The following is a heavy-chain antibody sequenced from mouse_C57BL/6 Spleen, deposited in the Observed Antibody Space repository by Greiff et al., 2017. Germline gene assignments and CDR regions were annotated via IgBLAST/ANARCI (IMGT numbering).Heavy chain of an antibody. CDR1: GYTFTSYW. Sequence: QVQLQQSGAELVRPGSSVKLSCKASGYTFTSYWMHWVKQRPIQGLEWIGNIDPSDSETHYNQKFKDKATLTVDKSSSTANMQLSSLTSEDSAVYVCARSNCYGSSPFEGWGQGNLVTVSA. D-gene: IGHD1-1*01. V-gene: IGHV1-52*01. J-gene: IGHJ3*01. CDR2: IDPSDSET. CDR3: ARSNCYGSSPFEG.